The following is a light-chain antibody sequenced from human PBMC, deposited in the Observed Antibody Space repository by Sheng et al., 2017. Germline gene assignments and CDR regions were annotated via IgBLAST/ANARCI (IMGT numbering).Light chain of an antibody. CDR3: QAWDSTTEV. V-gene: IGLV3-1*01. J-gene: IGLJ3*02. Sequence: SYELTQPPSVSVSPGQTASITCSGDKLGDKYASWYQQKPGQSPVLVIYQDTKRPSGIPERFSGSNSGNTATLTISRTQAMDEADYYCQAWDSTTEVFGGGTKLTVL. CDR2: QDT. CDR1: KLGDKY.